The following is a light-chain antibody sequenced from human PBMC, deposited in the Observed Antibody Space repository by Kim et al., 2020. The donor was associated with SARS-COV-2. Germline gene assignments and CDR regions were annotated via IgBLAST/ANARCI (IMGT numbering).Light chain of an antibody. V-gene: IGLV1-44*01. CDR2: TKN. CDR3: AAWDDSLNGVV. Sequence: QMVPISCSGISSNIGSNTVNWCQQLPGTAPKLLIHTKNQRPSGVPGRFSASKSGTSASLAISGLQSEDEADYYCAAWDDSLNGVVFGGGTQLTVL. J-gene: IGLJ2*01. CDR1: SSNIGSNT.